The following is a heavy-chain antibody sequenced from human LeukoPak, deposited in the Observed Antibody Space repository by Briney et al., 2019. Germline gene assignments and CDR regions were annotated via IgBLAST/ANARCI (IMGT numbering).Heavy chain of an antibody. CDR3: AKDRVVRGVMGAGGY. CDR1: GFTVSNNY. Sequence: PGGSLRLSCAASGFTVSNNYMSWVRQAPGKGLEWVSAISGSGGDTYYADSVKGRFTISRDNSKNTLYLQMNSLRAEDTAVYYCAKDRVVRGVMGAGGYWGQGTLVTVSS. D-gene: IGHD3-10*01. V-gene: IGHV3-23*01. J-gene: IGHJ4*02. CDR2: ISGSGGDT.